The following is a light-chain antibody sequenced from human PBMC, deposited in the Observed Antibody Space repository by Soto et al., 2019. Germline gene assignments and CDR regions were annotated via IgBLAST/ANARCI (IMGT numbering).Light chain of an antibody. Sequence: DVVMTQSPLSLPVTLGQPTSISCRSSQSLVHSDGHTYLNWFQQRPGQSPRRLIYEISKRDSGVPDRFSGTGSGTYFTLEIRRVEAEDVVIYYCMQATHWPLTFGGGTKVEIK. V-gene: IGKV2-30*02. CDR3: MQATHWPLT. CDR1: QSLVHSDGHTY. J-gene: IGKJ4*01. CDR2: EIS.